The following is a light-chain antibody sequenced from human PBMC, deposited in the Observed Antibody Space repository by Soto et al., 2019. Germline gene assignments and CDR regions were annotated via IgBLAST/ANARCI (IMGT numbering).Light chain of an antibody. V-gene: IGLV2-11*01. CDR2: DVS. CDR3: CSYAGSYSRV. J-gene: IGLJ3*02. CDR1: SSDVGGYNY. Sequence: QSVLTQPRSVSGSPGQSVTISCTGTSSDVGGYNYVSWYQHDPGKAPKLMISDVSKRPSGVPDRFSGSKSGNTSSLTISGLQAEDEADYYCCSYAGSYSRVFGGGTKLTFL.